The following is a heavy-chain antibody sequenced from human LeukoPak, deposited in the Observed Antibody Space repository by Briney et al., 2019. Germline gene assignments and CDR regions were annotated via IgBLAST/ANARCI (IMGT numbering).Heavy chain of an antibody. CDR2: IGTYGGDT. CDR1: TSR. V-gene: IGHV1-18*01. Sequence: GASVKVSCKATSRISWVRQAPGQGLEWMGWIGTYGGDTYYAQKFQGRITVTTAPSTSTVYMELRNLRSDATAVYYCARDLWNFYDDSGYNRDFDSWGQGTLVTVSS. D-gene: IGHD3-22*01. CDR3: ARDLWNFYDDSGYNRDFDS. J-gene: IGHJ5*01.